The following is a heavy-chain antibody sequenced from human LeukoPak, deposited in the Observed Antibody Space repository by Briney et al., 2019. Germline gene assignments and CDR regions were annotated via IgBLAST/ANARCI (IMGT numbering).Heavy chain of an antibody. D-gene: IGHD2-21*01. CDR1: GGSISSYY. J-gene: IGHJ4*02. Sequence: SETLSLTCTVSGGSISSYYWSWIRQPPGKGLEWIGYIYYSGSTNYNPSLKSRVTISVDTSKNQFSRKLSSVTAADTAVYYCARGFGDYYYFDYWGQGTLVTVSP. CDR3: ARGFGDYYYFDY. CDR2: IYYSGST. V-gene: IGHV4-59*01.